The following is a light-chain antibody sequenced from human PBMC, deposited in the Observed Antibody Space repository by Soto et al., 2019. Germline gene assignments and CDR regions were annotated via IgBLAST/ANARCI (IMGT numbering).Light chain of an antibody. CDR1: KSISTW. J-gene: IGKJ1*01. CDR3: RQYNTYWT. Sequence: DIQMTHSPSTLSASVLYRVTITCRASKSISTWVAWYQRKPGKAPKLLIYDASSLESGVPSRVSGSGSGTEFTLTISSLQPDDFATYYCRQYNTYWTFGQGTKVDIK. CDR2: DAS. V-gene: IGKV1-5*01.